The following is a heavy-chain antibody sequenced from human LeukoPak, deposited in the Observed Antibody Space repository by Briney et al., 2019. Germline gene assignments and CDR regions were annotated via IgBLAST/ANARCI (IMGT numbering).Heavy chain of an antibody. J-gene: IGHJ2*01. Sequence: GGSLRLSCAASGFSFSSYAMSWVRQAPGKGLEWVSGISGGGGSTYYADSVKGRFTISRDNSKNTLSLQMNSLRAEDTAVYFCARSTNNGDYVRWYFDLWGRGTLVTVSS. CDR3: ARSTNNGDYVRWYFDL. D-gene: IGHD4-17*01. V-gene: IGHV3-23*01. CDR2: ISGGGGST. CDR1: GFSFSSYA.